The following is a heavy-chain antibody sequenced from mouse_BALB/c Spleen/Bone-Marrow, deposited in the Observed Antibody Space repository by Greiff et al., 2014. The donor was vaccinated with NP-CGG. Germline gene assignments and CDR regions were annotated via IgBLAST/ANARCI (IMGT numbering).Heavy chain of an antibody. CDR2: ILPGSGNI. V-gene: IGHV1-9*01. CDR1: GYTFSSYW. D-gene: IGHD4-1*01. J-gene: IGHJ4*01. Sequence: QVQLQQSGAELMKPGASVKISCKATGYTFSSYWIEWVKQRPGHGLEWIGEILPGSGNIYSNEKFKGRATFTADTSSTTAYMRLSSLTSEDSAVYYCARGDWDFAMDYWGQGTSVTVSS. CDR3: ARGDWDFAMDY.